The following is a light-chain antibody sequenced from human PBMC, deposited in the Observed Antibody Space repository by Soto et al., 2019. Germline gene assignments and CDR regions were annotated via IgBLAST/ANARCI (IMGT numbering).Light chain of an antibody. CDR1: QGISTL. Sequence: DLQMSQSPSSVSASVGDRLTISCRASQGISTLLAWYQQKPGKAPKLLIYGASTLQSGVPSRFSGSGSGTDFTLTISSLQPEDFATYYCQQAHSFPVTFGGGTKVEIK. V-gene: IGKV1-12*01. J-gene: IGKJ4*01. CDR2: GAS. CDR3: QQAHSFPVT.